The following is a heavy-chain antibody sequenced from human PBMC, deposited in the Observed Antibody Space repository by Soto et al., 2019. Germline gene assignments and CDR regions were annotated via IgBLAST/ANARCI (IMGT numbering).Heavy chain of an antibody. CDR2: IGVLGDA. D-gene: IGHD2-8*02. CDR1: GFRFSNYD. V-gene: IGHV3-13*01. J-gene: IGHJ6*02. CDR3: ARGLLGPGDYYYGMDV. Sequence: GSLRLSCSASGFRFSNYDMHWVRQVPGKGLEWVSGIGVLGDAYYPDSVESRFTISRENAKNSLNLHMNSLRAGDTAIYYCARGLLGPGDYYYGMDVWGQGTTVTVSS.